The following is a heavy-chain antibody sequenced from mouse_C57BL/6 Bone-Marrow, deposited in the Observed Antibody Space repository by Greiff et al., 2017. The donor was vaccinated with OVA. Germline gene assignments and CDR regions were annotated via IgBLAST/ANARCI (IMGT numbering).Heavy chain of an antibody. CDR2: IYPGDGDT. V-gene: IGHV1-82*01. J-gene: IGHJ3*01. D-gene: IGHD2-4*01. CDR3: APGGYDYDGFAY. Sequence: VQLQQSGPELVKPGASVKISCKASGYAFSSSWMNWVKQRPGKGLEWIGRIYPGDGDTNYNGKFKGKATLTADKSSSTAYMQLSSLTSEDSAVYFCAPGGYDYDGFAYWGQGTLVTVSA. CDR1: GYAFSSSW.